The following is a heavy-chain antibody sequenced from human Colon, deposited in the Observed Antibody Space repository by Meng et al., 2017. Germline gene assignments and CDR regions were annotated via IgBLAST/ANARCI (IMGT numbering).Heavy chain of an antibody. CDR1: GGYISTSGYD. V-gene: IGHV4-39*01. CDR3: VRSSGWVRTGFDP. Sequence: QPQLQESGPGLVKPSEALSLTCSVSGGYISTSGYDWGWIRQPPGQGLEWIGRLGHSGITYYTPSLKSRVTVSIDTSKSQFSLKLTSVTAADTAVYYCVRSSGWVRTGFDPWGQGTLVTVSS. J-gene: IGHJ5*02. CDR2: LGHSGIT. D-gene: IGHD6-19*01.